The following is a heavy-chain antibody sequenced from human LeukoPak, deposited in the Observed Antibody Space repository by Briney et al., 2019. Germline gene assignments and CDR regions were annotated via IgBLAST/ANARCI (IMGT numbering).Heavy chain of an antibody. CDR2: ISYDGHNT. CDR3: GILTLSPG. V-gene: IGHV3-74*01. CDR1: GFTFSTYW. J-gene: IGHJ4*02. Sequence: GGSLRLSCAASGFTFSTYWMHWVRQAPGKGLVWVSRISYDGHNTNYADSVKGRFTISRDNAKNTLYLQMNRLRVEDTAVYYCGILTLSPGWGQGTLVTVSS. D-gene: IGHD2-8*01.